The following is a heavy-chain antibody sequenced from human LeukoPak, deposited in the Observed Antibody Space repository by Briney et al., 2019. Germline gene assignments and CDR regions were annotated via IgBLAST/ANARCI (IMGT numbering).Heavy chain of an antibody. CDR3: ARDGGGNYELRKKYYNYNRDV. CDR2: IYYSGST. Sequence: SETLSLTCTVSGGSISSSSYYWGWIRQPPGKGLEWIGSIYYSGSTYHNPSLKSRVTISVDTSKNQFSLKLSSVTAADTAVYYCARDGGGNYELRKKYYNYNRDVWGKGTRVPASS. J-gene: IGHJ6*03. V-gene: IGHV4-39*07. D-gene: IGHD4-11*01. CDR1: GGSISSSSYY.